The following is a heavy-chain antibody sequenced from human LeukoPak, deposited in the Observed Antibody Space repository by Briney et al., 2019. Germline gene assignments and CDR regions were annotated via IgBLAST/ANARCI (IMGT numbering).Heavy chain of an antibody. V-gene: IGHV3-30*18. Sequence: GGSLRLSCAASGFTFSGYGMHWVRQAPGKGLEWVAVISYDGKKKYFADSVKDRFTVSRDDSKNTVYLQMNSLRAEDTAVYFCAKRDSRYYFDYWGQGTLVTVSS. CDR2: ISYDGKKK. CDR3: AKRDSRYYFDY. J-gene: IGHJ4*02. D-gene: IGHD6-13*01. CDR1: GFTFSGYG.